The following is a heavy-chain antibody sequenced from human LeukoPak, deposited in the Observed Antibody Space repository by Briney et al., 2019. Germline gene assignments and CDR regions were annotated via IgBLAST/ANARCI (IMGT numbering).Heavy chain of an antibody. Sequence: PGRSLRLSCAASGFTFSRYAMHWVRQAPGKGLEWVAGISYDGNSEYYADSVKGRFTISRDTSKNMMYLQMNSLRAEDTAVYYCARVCKEWELNNGLDVWGQGTTVPVSS. J-gene: IGHJ6*02. CDR1: GFTFSRYA. CDR2: ISYDGNSE. V-gene: IGHV3-30*04. D-gene: IGHD1-26*01. CDR3: ARVCKEWELNNGLDV.